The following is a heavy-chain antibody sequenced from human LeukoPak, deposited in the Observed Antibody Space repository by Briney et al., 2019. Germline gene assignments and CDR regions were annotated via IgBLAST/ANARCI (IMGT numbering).Heavy chain of an antibody. CDR3: ASHSDYDSSGYYS. CDR2: IYYSGST. V-gene: IGHV4-59*01. Sequence: PSETLSLTCTVSGGSISSYYWSWIRQPPGKGLEWIGYIYYSGSTNYNPSLKSRVTISVDTSKNQFSLKLSSVTAADTAVYYCASHSDYDSSGYYSWGQGTLVTVSS. CDR1: GGSISSYY. J-gene: IGHJ4*02. D-gene: IGHD3-22*01.